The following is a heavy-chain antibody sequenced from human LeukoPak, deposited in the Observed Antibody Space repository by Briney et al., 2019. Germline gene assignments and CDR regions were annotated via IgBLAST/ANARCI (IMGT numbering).Heavy chain of an antibody. D-gene: IGHD2-15*01. J-gene: IGHJ4*02. CDR3: ARDRCSGGSCSYYFDY. CDR2: INPNSGGT. V-gene: IGHV1-2*06. Sequence: ASVKVSCKASGYTFTGYYMHWVRQAPGQGLEWMGRINPNSGGTNYAQKFQGRVTMTRDTSISTAYMELSRLRSDDTAVYYCARDRCSGGSCSYYFDYWGQGTLATVSS. CDR1: GYTFTGYY.